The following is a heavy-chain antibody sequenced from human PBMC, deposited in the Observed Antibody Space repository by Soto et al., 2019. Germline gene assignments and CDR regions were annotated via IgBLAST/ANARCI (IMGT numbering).Heavy chain of an antibody. J-gene: IGHJ4*02. Sequence: GGSLRLSCAASGITFTSYWMHWVRQAPGKGLVWVSRIDPDGTYTSYADSVKGRITISRDNAKNTVYLQMNSLRAEDTAVYYCAVTDYAPGSYYVSWGQGTLVTVSS. CDR3: AVTDYAPGSYYVS. D-gene: IGHD3-10*01. CDR1: GITFTSYW. CDR2: IDPDGTYT. V-gene: IGHV3-74*01.